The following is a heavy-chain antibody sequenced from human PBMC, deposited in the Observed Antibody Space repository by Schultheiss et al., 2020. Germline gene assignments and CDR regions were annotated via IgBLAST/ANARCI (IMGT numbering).Heavy chain of an antibody. J-gene: IGHJ4*02. Sequence: SCAASGFTFSSYWMHWVRQAPGKGLEWVSAISGSGGSTYYADSVKGRFTISRDNSKNTLYLQMNSLRAEDTAVYYCAKGTGIIPGLWGQGTLVTVSS. CDR1: GFTFSSYW. V-gene: IGHV3-23*01. CDR3: AKGTGIIPGL. CDR2: ISGSGGST. D-gene: IGHD3-10*01.